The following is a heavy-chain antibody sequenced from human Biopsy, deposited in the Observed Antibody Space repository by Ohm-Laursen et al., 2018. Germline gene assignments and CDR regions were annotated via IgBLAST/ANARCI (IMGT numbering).Heavy chain of an antibody. J-gene: IGHJ6*02. V-gene: IGHV1-2*02. CDR2: INPDNGGT. D-gene: IGHD3-16*01. Sequence: SVKVSCKASGYTFTGYYLHWVRQAPGQGLEWMGWINPDNGGTIHAQKFQGRVTVTRDTSISTAYVEVTSLRSDDTAVYYCVRSRAGGATWGMDVWGQGTTATVSS. CDR1: GYTFTGYY. CDR3: VRSRAGGATWGMDV.